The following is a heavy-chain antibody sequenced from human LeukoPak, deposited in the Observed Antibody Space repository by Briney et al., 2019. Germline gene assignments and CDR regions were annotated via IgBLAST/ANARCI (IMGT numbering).Heavy chain of an antibody. D-gene: IGHD2-15*01. CDR3: AKELRKTTWYSH. J-gene: IGHJ4*02. Sequence: PGRSLRLSCAASGFTFSTYGMHWVRQAPGKGLEWVAVISYDGRTKYYGDSVKGRFTISRDNSKNTLDLQMNSLRAEDTAVYYCAKELRKTTWYSHWGQGTLVTVSS. CDR1: GFTFSTYG. V-gene: IGHV3-30*18. CDR2: ISYDGRTK.